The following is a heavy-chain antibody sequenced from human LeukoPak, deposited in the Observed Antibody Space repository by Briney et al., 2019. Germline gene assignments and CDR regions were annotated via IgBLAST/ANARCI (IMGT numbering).Heavy chain of an antibody. CDR1: GFTFSGYS. D-gene: IGHD3-10*01. J-gene: IGHJ4*02. CDR2: ISSSTSYI. CDR3: ATDPWQGRGLLDY. Sequence: GGSLRLSWVGSGFTFSGYSMNWVRQAPGKGLEWVSSISSSTSYIHYADSVRGRFTISRDNAKSSVYLQMNSLRAEDTAVYYCATDPWQGRGLLDYWGQGTLVTVSS. V-gene: IGHV3-21*01.